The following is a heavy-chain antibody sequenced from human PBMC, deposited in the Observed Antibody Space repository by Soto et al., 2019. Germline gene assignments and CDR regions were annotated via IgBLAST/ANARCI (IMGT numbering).Heavy chain of an antibody. Sequence: SETLSLTCTASGGSTSSYYWSWIRQPPGKGLEWIGYIYYSGSTNYKPSLKSRVTISVDTSKNQFSLKLSPVTAADTAVYYCAREHHASYDFWSGYPVGFDYWGQGTLVTVSS. D-gene: IGHD3-3*01. CDR1: GGSTSSYY. CDR3: AREHHASYDFWSGYPVGFDY. J-gene: IGHJ4*02. V-gene: IGHV4-59*01. CDR2: IYYSGST.